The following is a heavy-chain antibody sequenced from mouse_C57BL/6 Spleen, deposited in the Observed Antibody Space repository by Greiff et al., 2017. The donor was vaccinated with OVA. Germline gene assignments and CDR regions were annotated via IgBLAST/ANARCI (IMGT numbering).Heavy chain of an antibody. J-gene: IGHJ1*03. Sequence: VQLQQPGAELVKPGASVKMSCTASGYTFTSYWITWVKQRPGQGLEWIGDIYPGSGSTNYNEKFKSQATLTVDTSSSTAYMQLSSLTSEDSAVYYCARGDYGNYVWYFDVWGTGTTVTVSS. CDR2: IYPGSGST. D-gene: IGHD2-1*01. CDR1: GYTFTSYW. CDR3: ARGDYGNYVWYFDV. V-gene: IGHV1-55*01.